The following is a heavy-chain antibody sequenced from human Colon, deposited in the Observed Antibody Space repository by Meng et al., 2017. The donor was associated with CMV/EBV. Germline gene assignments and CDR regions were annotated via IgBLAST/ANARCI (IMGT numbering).Heavy chain of an antibody. J-gene: IGHJ4*02. Sequence: GESLKISCAASGFTFSSYGMHWVRQAPGKGLEWVAFIRYDGSNKYYADSVKGRFTISRDNSKNTLYLQMNSLRAEDTAVYYCAKTHLYCGGDCYSSYFDYWGQGTLVTVSS. V-gene: IGHV3-30*02. D-gene: IGHD2-21*01. CDR3: AKTHLYCGGDCYSSYFDY. CDR1: GFTFSSYG. CDR2: IRYDGSNK.